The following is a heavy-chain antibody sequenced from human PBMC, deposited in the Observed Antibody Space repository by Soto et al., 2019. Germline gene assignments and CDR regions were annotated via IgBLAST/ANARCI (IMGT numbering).Heavy chain of an antibody. J-gene: IGHJ5*02. D-gene: IGHD6-19*01. V-gene: IGHV4-59*01. Sequence: SETLSLTCTVSGGSISSYYWSWIRQPPGKGLEWIGYIYYSGSTNYNPSLKSRVTISVDTSKNQFSLKLSSVTAADTAVYYCARGHRQWRFDPWGQGTLVTVSS. CDR3: ARGHRQWRFDP. CDR1: GGSISSYY. CDR2: IYYSGST.